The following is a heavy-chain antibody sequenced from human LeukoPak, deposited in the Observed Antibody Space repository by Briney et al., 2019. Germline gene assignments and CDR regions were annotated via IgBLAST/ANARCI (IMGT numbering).Heavy chain of an antibody. CDR3: ARDIGRRYYDSSGLVDS. D-gene: IGHD3-22*01. J-gene: IGHJ4*02. CDR1: GYTFTGYY. Sequence: ASVKVSCKASGYTFTGYYMHWVRQAPGQGLEWMGRINPNSGGTNYAQKFQGRVTMTRDTSISTAYMELSRLRSDDTAVYYCARDIGRRYYDSSGLVDSWGQGTLVTVSS. V-gene: IGHV1-2*06. CDR2: INPNSGGT.